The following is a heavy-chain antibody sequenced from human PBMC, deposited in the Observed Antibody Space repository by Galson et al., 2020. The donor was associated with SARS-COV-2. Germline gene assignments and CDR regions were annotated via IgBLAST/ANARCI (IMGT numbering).Heavy chain of an antibody. V-gene: IGHV1-18*01. Sequence: ASVKVSCKASGYTFTSYSISWVRQAPGQGLEWMGWISAYNGNTNYAQNLQGRVTMTTDTSTSTAYMELRSLRSDDTAVYYCAREHRDYYFDYWGKGTLVTVSS. CDR1: GYTFTSYS. J-gene: IGHJ4*02. CDR2: ISAYNGNT. CDR3: AREHRDYYFDY.